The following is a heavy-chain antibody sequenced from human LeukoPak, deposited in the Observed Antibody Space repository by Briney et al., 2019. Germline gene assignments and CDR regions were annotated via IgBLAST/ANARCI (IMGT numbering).Heavy chain of an antibody. J-gene: IGHJ6*04. CDR1: GGSFSGYY. D-gene: IGHD2-15*01. CDR2: INHSGST. V-gene: IGHV4-34*01. CDR3: ARVVVVVAIPGYYGMDV. Sequence: SETLSLTCAVYGGSFSGYYWSWIRQPPGKGLEWIGEINHSGSTNYNPSLKSRVTISVDTSKNQFSLKLSSVTAADTAVCYCARVVVVVAIPGYYGMDVWGKGTTVTVSS.